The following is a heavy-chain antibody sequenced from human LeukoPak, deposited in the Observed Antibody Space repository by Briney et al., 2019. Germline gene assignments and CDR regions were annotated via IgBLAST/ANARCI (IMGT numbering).Heavy chain of an antibody. D-gene: IGHD3-9*01. V-gene: IGHV3-21*01. Sequence: PGRSLRLSCAASGFTFSSYGMHWVRQAPGKGLEWVSSISSSSSYIYYADSVKGRFTISRDNAKNSLYLQMNSLRAEDTAVYYCASLNFDWLLSWGQGTLVTVSS. CDR1: GFTFSSYG. CDR2: ISSSSSYI. CDR3: ASLNFDWLLS. J-gene: IGHJ4*02.